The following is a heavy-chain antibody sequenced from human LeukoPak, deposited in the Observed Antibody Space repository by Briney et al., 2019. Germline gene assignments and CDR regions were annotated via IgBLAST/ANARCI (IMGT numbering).Heavy chain of an antibody. Sequence: GGSLRLSCAASGFTFGRYEMNWVRQAPGKGLEWVSYISSTSNPILYADSVRGRFTISRDNAKNSLYLQMNSLRVEDTGLYYCVGSFNICGQGTMVSVSS. CDR2: ISSTSNPI. J-gene: IGHJ3*02. V-gene: IGHV3-48*03. CDR1: GFTFGRYE. CDR3: VGSFNI.